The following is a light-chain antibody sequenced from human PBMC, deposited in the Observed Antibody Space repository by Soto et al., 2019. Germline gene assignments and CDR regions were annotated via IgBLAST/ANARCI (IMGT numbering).Light chain of an antibody. CDR1: SSDIGGLFNY. CDR2: DVN. V-gene: IGLV2-14*03. Sequence: QSALTQPASVSGSPGQSITISCTGTSSDIGGLFNYVSWYQQHPGKAPKLLIYDVNVRPSGVSDRFSGSKSGNTASLTISGLQAEDEAAYFCSSYSSDATHVVFGGGTKETVL. J-gene: IGLJ2*01. CDR3: SSYSSDATHVV.